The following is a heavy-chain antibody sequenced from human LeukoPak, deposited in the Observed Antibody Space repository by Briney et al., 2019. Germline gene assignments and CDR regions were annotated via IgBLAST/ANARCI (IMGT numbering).Heavy chain of an antibody. J-gene: IGHJ4*02. CDR1: GFTFSSYG. V-gene: IGHV3-30*02. CDR2: IRYDGSNK. CDR3: AKDQVRGVINYFDY. D-gene: IGHD3-10*01. Sequence: TGGSLRLSCAASGFTFSSYGMHWVRQAPGKGLEWVAFIRYDGSNKYYADSVKGRFTISRDNSQNTLYLQMNSLRAEDTAVYYCAKDQVRGVINYFDYWGQGTLVTVSS.